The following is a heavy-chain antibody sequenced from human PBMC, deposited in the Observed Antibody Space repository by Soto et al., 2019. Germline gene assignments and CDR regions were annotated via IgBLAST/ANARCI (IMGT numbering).Heavy chain of an antibody. V-gene: IGHV2-5*01. CDR3: ARGLATLPVFAFDV. D-gene: IGHD6-6*01. J-gene: IGHJ3*01. CDR2: IYWSGDE. CDR1: GFSLSTSGVG. Sequence: SGPTLVNPTQTLTLTCSFSGFSLSTSGVGVGWVRQPPGKALEWLALIYWSGDEHYRPSLKSRLTITKATSKNQVVLIMTDMGPMDTATYYCARGLATLPVFAFDVWGQGTTVTVSS.